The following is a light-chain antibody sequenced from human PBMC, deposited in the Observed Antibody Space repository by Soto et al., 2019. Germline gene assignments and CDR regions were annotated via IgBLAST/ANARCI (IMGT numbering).Light chain of an antibody. V-gene: IGKV3-15*01. Sequence: EIVMTQSPATLSVSPGERATLSCRASQSMYNNLAWYQQKPGQAPRLLIYHASDRATGIPGRFSGSGSGTEFTLTISSLQSEDFAVYYCQQYNNWPLTFGGGTKVEI. J-gene: IGKJ4*01. CDR3: QQYNNWPLT. CDR2: HAS. CDR1: QSMYNN.